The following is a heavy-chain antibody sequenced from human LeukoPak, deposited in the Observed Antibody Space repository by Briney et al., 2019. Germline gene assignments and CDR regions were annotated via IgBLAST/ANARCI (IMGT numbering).Heavy chain of an antibody. J-gene: IGHJ4*02. V-gene: IGHV4-59*12. CDR2: IYYNGSS. CDR1: GANIRSYY. CDR3: AGGQRSYFRGVDD. Sequence: PSETLSLTCTVSGANIRSYYLNWLRQPPGKGLEWVGHIYYNGSSCSNPSPTSRVTMPVDTSKNQISLTLKPITAAATAPHSCAGGQRSYFRGVDDCGQGTLVTVSS. D-gene: IGHD1-26*01.